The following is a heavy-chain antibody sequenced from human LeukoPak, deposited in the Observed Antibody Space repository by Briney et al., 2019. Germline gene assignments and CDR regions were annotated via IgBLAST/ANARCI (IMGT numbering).Heavy chain of an antibody. Sequence: GGSLKLSCAASGFTFAGSAMHWVRQASGKGLEWVGRIRSKANSYATAYAASVKGRFTISRDDSKNTAYLQMNSLKTEDTAVYYCTFTPGYSGYDGDLWGQGTLVTVSS. V-gene: IGHV3-73*01. CDR3: TFTPGYSGYDGDL. CDR2: IRSKANSYAT. D-gene: IGHD5-12*01. J-gene: IGHJ4*02. CDR1: GFTFAGSA.